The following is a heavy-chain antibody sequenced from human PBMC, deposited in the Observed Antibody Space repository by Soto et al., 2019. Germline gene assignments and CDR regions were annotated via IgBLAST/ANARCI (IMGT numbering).Heavy chain of an antibody. CDR1: GDSVSSNSAA. J-gene: IGHJ3*02. CDR3: ARGYCTNGVCPTDAFDI. Sequence: SQTLSLTCAISGDSVSSNSAARNWIRQSPSRGLEWLGRTYYRSKWYNDYAVSVKSRITINPDTSKNQFSLQLNSVTPEDTAVYYCARGYCTNGVCPTDAFDIWGQGTMVTVSS. D-gene: IGHD2-8*01. V-gene: IGHV6-1*01. CDR2: TYYRSKWYN.